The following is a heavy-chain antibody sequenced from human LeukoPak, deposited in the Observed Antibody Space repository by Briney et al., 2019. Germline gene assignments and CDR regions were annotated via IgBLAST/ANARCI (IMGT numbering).Heavy chain of an antibody. Sequence: SQTLSLTCTVSGGSISSGGYYWSWIRQPPGKGLEWIGYIYHSGSTYYNPSLKSRVTISVDRSKNQFSLKLSSVTAADTAVYYCARDQDDFWSGTRAFDIWGQGTMVTVSS. CDR3: ARDQDDFWSGTRAFDI. V-gene: IGHV4-30-2*01. CDR1: GGSISSGGYY. J-gene: IGHJ3*02. D-gene: IGHD3-3*01. CDR2: IYHSGST.